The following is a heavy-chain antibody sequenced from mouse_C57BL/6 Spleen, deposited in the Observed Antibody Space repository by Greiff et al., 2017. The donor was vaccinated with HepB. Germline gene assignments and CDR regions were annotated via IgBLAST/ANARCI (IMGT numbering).Heavy chain of an antibody. V-gene: IGHV1-80*01. CDR2: IYPGDGDT. J-gene: IGHJ4*01. D-gene: IGHD1-1*01. CDR1: GYAFSSYW. CDR3: ARRGYDGSSYAMDY. Sequence: VQLQQSGAELVKPGASVKISCKASGYAFSSYWMNWVKQRPGKGLEWIGQIYPGDGDTNYNGKFKGKATLTADKSSSTAYMQLSSLTSEDSAVYFCARRGYDGSSYAMDYWGQGTSVTVSS.